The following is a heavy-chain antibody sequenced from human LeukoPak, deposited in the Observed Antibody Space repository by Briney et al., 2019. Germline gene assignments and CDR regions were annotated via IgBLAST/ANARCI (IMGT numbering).Heavy chain of an antibody. CDR3: AREWELQIDY. CDR2: ISSSSNYI. D-gene: IGHD1-26*01. Sequence: TGGSLRLSCAASGFTFSSYWMSWIRQAPGKGLEWVSSISSSSNYIYYADSVKGRFTISRDNAKNSLYLQMNSLRAEDTAVYYCAREWELQIDYWGQGTLVTVSS. V-gene: IGHV3-21*01. J-gene: IGHJ4*02. CDR1: GFTFSSYW.